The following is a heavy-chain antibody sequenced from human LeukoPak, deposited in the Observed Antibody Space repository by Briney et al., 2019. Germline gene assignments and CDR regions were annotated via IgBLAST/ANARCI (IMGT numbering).Heavy chain of an antibody. V-gene: IGHV3-23*01. CDR1: LFIFSRTD. CDR3: AKGGPGAFDF. D-gene: IGHD2-15*01. Sequence: GGSLRLSCAASLFIFSRTDMFWVRQAPGKGLEYVSSISVTRAATYYADPVRGRFTISRDNSKNILFLQMNSLRAEDTVLYYCAKGGPGAFDFWGQGTMVAVSS. J-gene: IGHJ3*01. CDR2: ISVTRAAT.